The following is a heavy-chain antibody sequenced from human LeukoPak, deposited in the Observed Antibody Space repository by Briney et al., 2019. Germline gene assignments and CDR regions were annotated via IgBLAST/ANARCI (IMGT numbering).Heavy chain of an antibody. CDR2: IYSGGNT. Sequence: GSLRLSCAASGFTVSSSYMSWVRQAPGKGLEGVSVIYSGGNTYYADSVKGRFTISRDNSKNTLYLQMNSLRAEDTAVYYCAREYCSSTSCPIIDVWGKGTTVTVSS. J-gene: IGHJ6*04. CDR3: AREYCSSTSCPIIDV. D-gene: IGHD2-2*01. CDR1: GFTVSSSY. V-gene: IGHV3-53*01.